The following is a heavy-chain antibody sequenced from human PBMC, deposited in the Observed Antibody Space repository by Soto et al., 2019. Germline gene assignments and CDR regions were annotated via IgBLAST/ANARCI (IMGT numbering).Heavy chain of an antibody. D-gene: IGHD4-17*01. CDR1: GFTFSSYA. CDR3: AKVPPHDYGGNYWTF. J-gene: IGHJ4*02. CDR2: ISYDGSNK. V-gene: IGHV3-30-3*01. Sequence: QVQLVESGGGVVQPGRSLRLSCAASGFTFSSYAMHWVRQAPGKGLEWVAVISYDGSNKYYADSVKGRFTISRDNSKNTLYLQMNSLRAEDTAVYYCAKVPPHDYGGNYWTFWGQGTLVTVSS.